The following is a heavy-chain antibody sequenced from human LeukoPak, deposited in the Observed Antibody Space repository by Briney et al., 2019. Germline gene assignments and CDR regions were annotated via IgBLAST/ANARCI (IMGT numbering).Heavy chain of an antibody. CDR3: ARSSDDAFDI. V-gene: IGHV3-30*04. D-gene: IGHD6-6*01. CDR2: ISYDGSNK. J-gene: IGHJ3*02. Sequence: GRSLRLSCAASGFTFSSYAMHWVRQAPGKGLEWVAVISYDGSNKYYADSVEGRFTISRDNSKNTLYLQMNSLRAEDTAVYYCARSSDDAFDIWGQGTMVTVSS. CDR1: GFTFSSYA.